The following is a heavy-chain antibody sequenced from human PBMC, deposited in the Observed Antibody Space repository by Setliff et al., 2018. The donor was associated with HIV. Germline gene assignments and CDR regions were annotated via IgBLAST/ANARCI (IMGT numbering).Heavy chain of an antibody. CDR2: IRYDGSNK. J-gene: IGHJ4*02. V-gene: IGHV3-30*02. CDR1: GFTFSAHG. CDR3: AKIQNPQGYYYDSSGYYPHPGSPDY. D-gene: IGHD3-22*01. Sequence: HPGGSLRLSCAASGFTFSAHGMHWVRQAPGKGLEWVAFIRYDGSNKYYADSVKGRFTISRDNSKNTLYLQMNSLRAEDTAVYYCAKIQNPQGYYYDSSGYYPHPGSPDYWGQGTLVTVSS.